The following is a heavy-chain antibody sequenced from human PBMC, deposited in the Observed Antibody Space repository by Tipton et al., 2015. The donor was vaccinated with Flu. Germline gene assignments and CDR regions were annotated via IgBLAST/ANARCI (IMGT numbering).Heavy chain of an antibody. CDR2: IIPVFGSA. Sequence: QMQLVQSGAEVKEPGSSVKVSCKASGGTFSGYAISWVRQAPGQGLEWMGGIIPVFGSANYAQKFQGRVSITADEDTNTAFMELSSLTSEDAAVYYCARDGRAVTGSSHFDDWGQGTLVTVSS. D-gene: IGHD6-19*01. J-gene: IGHJ4*02. V-gene: IGHV1-69*01. CDR3: ARDGRAVTGSSHFDD. CDR1: GGTFSGYA.